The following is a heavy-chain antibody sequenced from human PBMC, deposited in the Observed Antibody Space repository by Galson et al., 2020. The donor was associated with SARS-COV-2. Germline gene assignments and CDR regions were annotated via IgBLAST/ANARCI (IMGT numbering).Heavy chain of an antibody. D-gene: IGHD3-10*01. J-gene: IGHJ4*02. CDR2: ISGSGGNT. CDR1: GFTFSNYA. CDR3: ATDSLEHPFLRGIPYDS. Sequence: TGGSLRLSCAVSGFTFSNYAMSWVRQATGKGLEWVSGISGSGGNTDYADSVKGRFTISRDNSKNTLYLQMNSLRVEDTAVYYCATDSLEHPFLRGIPYDSWGQGTLVSVSS. V-gene: IGHV3-23*01.